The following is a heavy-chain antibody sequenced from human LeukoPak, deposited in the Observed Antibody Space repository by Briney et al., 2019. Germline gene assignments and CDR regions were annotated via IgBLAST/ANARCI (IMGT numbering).Heavy chain of an antibody. D-gene: IGHD1-1*01. J-gene: IGHJ4*02. Sequence: SETLSLTCTVSDGSMSIYYWSWVRQPPGRGLEWIRSIHYSGSTSYNPSLNSRVTISVATSKNQFSLKLSSVTAADTAVYYCTRDNPGMTSTDTWGQGTLVTVSS. CDR2: IHYSGST. CDR3: TRDNPGMTSTDT. CDR1: DGSMSIYY. V-gene: IGHV4-59*12.